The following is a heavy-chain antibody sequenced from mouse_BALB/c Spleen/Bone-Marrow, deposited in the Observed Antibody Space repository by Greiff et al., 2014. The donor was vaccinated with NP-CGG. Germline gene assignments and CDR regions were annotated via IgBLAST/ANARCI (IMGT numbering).Heavy chain of an antibody. CDR1: GFTFTDYY. Sequence: EVKLVESGGGLVQPGGSLRLSCATSGFTFTDYYMSWVRQPPGKALEWLGFIRNKANGYTTEYSAPVKGRFTISRDNSQSILYLQMNTLRAEDSATYYCARDGYDDYWGQGTTLTVSS. J-gene: IGHJ2*01. D-gene: IGHD2-2*01. V-gene: IGHV7-3*02. CDR2: IRNKANGYTT. CDR3: ARDGYDDY.